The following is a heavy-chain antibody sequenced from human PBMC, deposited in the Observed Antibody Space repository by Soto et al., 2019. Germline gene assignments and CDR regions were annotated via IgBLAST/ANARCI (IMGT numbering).Heavy chain of an antibody. D-gene: IGHD3-9*01. Sequence: SETLSLTCTVSGGSISSGGYYWSWIRQHPGKGLEWIGYTYYSGSTYFNPSLKSRVTISVDTSKNQFSLKLSSVTAADTAVYYCARFSDILTGYYGSVWGQGTSVTVSS. J-gene: IGHJ6*02. CDR1: GGSISSGGYY. CDR3: ARFSDILTGYYGSV. V-gene: IGHV4-31*03. CDR2: TYYSGST.